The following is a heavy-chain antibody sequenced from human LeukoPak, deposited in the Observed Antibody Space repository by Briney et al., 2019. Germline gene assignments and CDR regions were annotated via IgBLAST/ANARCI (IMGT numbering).Heavy chain of an antibody. CDR2: IRYDGSNK. V-gene: IGHV3-30*02. Sequence: GGSLRLSCAASGFTFSSYGMHWVRQAPGKGLEWVAFIRYDGSNKYYADSVKGRFTISRDNSKNTLYLQMNSLRAEDTAVYYCAKSARDDFWSGYSHYFDYWGQGTLVTVSS. D-gene: IGHD3-3*01. CDR1: GFTFSSYG. CDR3: AKSARDDFWSGYSHYFDY. J-gene: IGHJ4*02.